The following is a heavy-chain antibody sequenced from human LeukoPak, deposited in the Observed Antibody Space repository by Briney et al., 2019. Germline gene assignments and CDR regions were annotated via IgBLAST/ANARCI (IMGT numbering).Heavy chain of an antibody. CDR1: GGSISSSNW. V-gene: IGHV4-4*02. J-gene: IGHJ2*01. Sequence: PSETLSLTCAVSGGSISSSNWWSWVRQPPGKGLEWIGYIYYSGSTKYNPSLKSRVSISVDTSKNQFSLKLSSVTAADTAVYYCARVLWFGELSWYFDLWGRGTLVTVSS. CDR2: IYYSGST. CDR3: ARVLWFGELSWYFDL. D-gene: IGHD3-10*01.